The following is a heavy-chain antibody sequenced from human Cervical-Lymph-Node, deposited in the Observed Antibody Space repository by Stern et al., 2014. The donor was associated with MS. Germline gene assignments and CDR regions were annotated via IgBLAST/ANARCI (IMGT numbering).Heavy chain of an antibody. CDR3: ARDHSDYVWILDS. J-gene: IGHJ4*02. CDR2: ISGSGTTS. Sequence: VQLVQSGGGLAQSGGSLRLSCVASGFTFSTYSMNWVRQAPGKGLEWISYISGSGTTSYYTDSVQGRFTISRDNAKNSLFLQMNSLTDEDTAVYYCARDHSDYVWILDSWGQGSLVTVS. V-gene: IGHV3-48*02. CDR1: GFTFSTYS. D-gene: IGHD3-16*01.